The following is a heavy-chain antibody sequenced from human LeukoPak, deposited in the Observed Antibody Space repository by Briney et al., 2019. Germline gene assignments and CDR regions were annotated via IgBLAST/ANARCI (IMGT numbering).Heavy chain of an antibody. Sequence: ASVKVSCKASGYTFTSYYMHWVRQAPGQGLEWMGIINPSGGSTSYAQKFQGRVTMTRDTSTSTVYMELSSLRSEDTAVYYCARGLTQYYYDSSGLGAFDIWGQGTMVTVSS. CDR2: INPSGGST. CDR1: GYTFTSYY. D-gene: IGHD3-22*01. V-gene: IGHV1-46*01. J-gene: IGHJ3*02. CDR3: ARGLTQYYYDSSGLGAFDI.